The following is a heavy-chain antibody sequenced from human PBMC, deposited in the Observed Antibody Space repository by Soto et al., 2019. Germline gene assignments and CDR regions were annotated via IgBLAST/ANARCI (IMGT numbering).Heavy chain of an antibody. Sequence: EVHLVESGGDLVQPGGSLRLSCAACGFTFSAYWMQWVRQAPGKGLEWVAIIKQDGSEKYYVDSVTGRFTISRDNAKNSLYLQMSSLRAEDTAMYYCVGSRGWLFDYWGQGTLVTVSS. CDR1: GFTFSAYW. CDR2: IKQDGSEK. V-gene: IGHV3-7*05. J-gene: IGHJ4*02. CDR3: VGSRGWLFDY. D-gene: IGHD6-19*01.